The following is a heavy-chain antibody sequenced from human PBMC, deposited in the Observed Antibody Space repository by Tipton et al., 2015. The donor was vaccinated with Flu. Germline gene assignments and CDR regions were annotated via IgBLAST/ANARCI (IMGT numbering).Heavy chain of an antibody. J-gene: IGHJ3*02. CDR1: GGLISKSMYY. D-gene: IGHD4-17*01. V-gene: IGHV4-39*07. CDR3: TREQGSYGEGGASHI. CDR2: IFYSGNT. Sequence: LRLSCNVSGGLISKSMYYWGWIRQPPGKGLEWIGNIFYSGNTYYNPSLKSRVAISVDTSKNQFSLTLSSVTAADTAVYYCTREQGSYGEGGASHIWGQGTLVTVS.